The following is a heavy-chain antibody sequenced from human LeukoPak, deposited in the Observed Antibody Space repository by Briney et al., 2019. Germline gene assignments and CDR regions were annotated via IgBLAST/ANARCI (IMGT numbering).Heavy chain of an antibody. CDR2: IYSGGST. J-gene: IGHJ4*02. D-gene: IGHD2-21*02. V-gene: IGHV3-53*01. CDR1: GFTVSSNY. Sequence: GGSLRLSCAASGFTVSSNYMSWVRQAPGKGLEGVSVIYSGGSTYYADSVKGRFTISRDNSKNTLYLQMNSLGAEDTAVYYCARGGVVTAIGHWGQGTLVTVSS. CDR3: ARGGVVTAIGH.